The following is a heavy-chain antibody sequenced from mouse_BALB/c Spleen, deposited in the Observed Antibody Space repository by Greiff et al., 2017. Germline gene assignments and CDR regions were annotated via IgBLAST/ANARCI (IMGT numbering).Heavy chain of an antibody. V-gene: IGHV5-12-1*01. CDR1: GFAFSSYD. Sequence: EVMLVESGGGLVKPGGSLKLSCAASGFAFSSYDMSWVRQTPEKRLEWVAYISSGGGSTYYPDTVKGRFTISRDNAKNTLYLQMSSLKSEDTAMYYCARSPYYGSSPYWYFDVWGAGTTVTVSS. CDR2: ISSGGGST. D-gene: IGHD1-1*01. CDR3: ARSPYYGSSPYWYFDV. J-gene: IGHJ1*01.